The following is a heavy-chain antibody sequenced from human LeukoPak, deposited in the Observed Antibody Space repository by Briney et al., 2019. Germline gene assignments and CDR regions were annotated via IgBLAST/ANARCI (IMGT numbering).Heavy chain of an antibody. Sequence: ASVKVSFKASGYTFTIYDINWVRQATGQGLEWMGWMNPNSGNTGYAQKFQGRVTITRNTSISTAYMELSSLRSEDTAVYYCARVITHFNWFDPWGQGTLVTVSS. D-gene: IGHD1-20*01. CDR3: ARVITHFNWFDP. CDR2: MNPNSGNT. J-gene: IGHJ5*02. V-gene: IGHV1-8*03. CDR1: GYTFTIYD.